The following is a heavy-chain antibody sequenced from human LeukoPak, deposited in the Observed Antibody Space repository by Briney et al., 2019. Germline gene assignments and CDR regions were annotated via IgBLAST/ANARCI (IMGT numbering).Heavy chain of an antibody. CDR1: GYSISSDYY. D-gene: IGHD3-10*01. Sequence: SETLSLTCTVSGYSISSDYYWGWIRQPPGKGLEWIGSIYHSGSTYYNPSLESRVTISVDTSKNQFSLKLSSVTAADTAVYYCARDHGSGNYYQGNGGQGTLVTVPS. J-gene: IGHJ4*02. V-gene: IGHV4-38-2*02. CDR3: ARDHGSGNYYQGN. CDR2: IYHSGST.